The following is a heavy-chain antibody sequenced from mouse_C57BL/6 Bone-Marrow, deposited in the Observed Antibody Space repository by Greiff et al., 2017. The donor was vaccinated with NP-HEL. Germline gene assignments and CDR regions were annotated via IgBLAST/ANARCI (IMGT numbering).Heavy chain of an antibody. CDR1: GYTFTGYW. D-gene: IGHD2-4*01. CDR2: ILPGSGST. CDR3: ARRYYDDDASPFAY. J-gene: IGHJ3*01. Sequence: VQLQQSGAELMKPGASVKLSCKATGYTFTGYWIEWVKQRPGHGLEWIGEILPGSGSTNYNEKFKGKATFTADTSSNTAYMQLSSLTTEDSAIYYCARRYYDDDASPFAYWGQGTLVTVSA. V-gene: IGHV1-9*01.